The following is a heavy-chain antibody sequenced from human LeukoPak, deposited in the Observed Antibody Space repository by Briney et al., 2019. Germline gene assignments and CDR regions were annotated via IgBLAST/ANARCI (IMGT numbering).Heavy chain of an antibody. D-gene: IGHD5-12*01. CDR3: ARADGRLATDIDY. CDR2: IYYSGNT. V-gene: IGHV4-59*01. CDR1: GGSISSYY. Sequence: SETLSLTCTVSGGSISSYYWSWVRKPPGKGLEWIGYIYYSGNTNYNPSLKSRVTISVDTSKNQFSLKLSSVTAADTAVYYCARADGRLATDIDYWGQGTLVTVSS. J-gene: IGHJ4*02.